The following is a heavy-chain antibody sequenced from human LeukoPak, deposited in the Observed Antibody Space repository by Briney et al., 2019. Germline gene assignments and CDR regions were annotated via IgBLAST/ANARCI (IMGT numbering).Heavy chain of an antibody. V-gene: IGHV3-74*01. CDR2: INSDGSST. J-gene: IGHJ4*02. CDR3: ARVGDSAQVDY. Sequence: GGSLRLSCAASGFTFSSYWMHWVRHAPGKGLVWVSRINSDGSSTSYADSVKGRFTISRDNAKNTLYLQMNSMRAENTAVYYCARVGDSAQVDYWGQATLVSVCS. D-gene: IGHD2-21*02. CDR1: GFTFSSYW.